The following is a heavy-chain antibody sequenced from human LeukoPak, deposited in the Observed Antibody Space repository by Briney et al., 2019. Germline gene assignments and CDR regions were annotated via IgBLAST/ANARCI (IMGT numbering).Heavy chain of an antibody. V-gene: IGHV1-46*01. D-gene: IGHD3-22*01. CDR3: ARRSSSGPWYFDY. CDR1: GYTFTSYY. J-gene: IGHJ4*02. Sequence: GASVKVSCKASGYTFTSYYIHWVRQAPGQGLEWMGIINPSDGTTSYAQKFQGRVTMTRDTSTSTVSMELSSLRSEDTAIYYCARRSSSGPWYFDYWGQGTLVTVSS. CDR2: INPSDGTT.